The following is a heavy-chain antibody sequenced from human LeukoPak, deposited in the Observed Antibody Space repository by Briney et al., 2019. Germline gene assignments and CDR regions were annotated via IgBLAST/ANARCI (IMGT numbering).Heavy chain of an antibody. CDR3: ARLGYTYGPFDY. V-gene: IGHV4-59*08. CDR2: IYYSGRP. J-gene: IGHJ4*02. D-gene: IGHD5-18*01. Sequence: SSETLSLTCTVSGGSISSYSWNWIRQPPGKGLEWIGYIYYSGRPNYNSSLKSRVTISVDTSKNQFSLRLRSVTAADTAVYYCARLGYTYGPFDYWGQGTLVTVSS. CDR1: GGSISSYS.